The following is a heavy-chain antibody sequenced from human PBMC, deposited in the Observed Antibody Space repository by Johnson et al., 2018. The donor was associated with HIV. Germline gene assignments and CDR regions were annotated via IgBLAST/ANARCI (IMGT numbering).Heavy chain of an antibody. CDR2: IKQDGSEK. CDR3: SRVGGQQANWGLVYAFDI. Sequence: MMLVESGGGVVRPGGSLRLSCAASGFTFSSYWMSWVRQAPGKGLEWVANIKQDGSEKYYVDSVKGRFTISRDKAKNSLYLQMNSLRAEDTAVYYCSRVGGQQANWGLVYAFDIWGQGTMVTVSS. D-gene: IGHD7-27*01. V-gene: IGHV3-7*03. CDR1: GFTFSSYW. J-gene: IGHJ3*02.